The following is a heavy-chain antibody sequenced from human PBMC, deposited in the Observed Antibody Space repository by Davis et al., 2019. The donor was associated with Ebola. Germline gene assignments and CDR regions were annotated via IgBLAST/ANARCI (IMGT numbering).Heavy chain of an antibody. D-gene: IGHD3-3*01. Sequence: HTGGSLRLSCAGSGFMFSSYAMSWVRQAPGKGPVWVSHITSDGSDTTYADSVKGRFTISRDNSKNTLYLQMNSLRAEDTAVYYCARDSPYYDFWSGHDGFDYWGQGTLVTVSS. CDR3: ARDSPYYDFWSGHDGFDY. CDR2: ITSDGSDT. V-gene: IGHV3-74*01. CDR1: GFMFSSYA. J-gene: IGHJ4*02.